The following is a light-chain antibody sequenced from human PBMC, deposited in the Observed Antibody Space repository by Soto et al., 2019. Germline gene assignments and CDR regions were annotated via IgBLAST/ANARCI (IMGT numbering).Light chain of an antibody. J-gene: IGLJ7*01. Sequence: QLVLTQSPSASASLGASVKLTCTLSSGHSNYAIAWHQQQPEKGPRYLMKVNSGGSHIKGDGIPDRFSGSSSGAERYLFISRPPSEEWGDYYCQAWGTGSAIVVFGGGTQLTVL. V-gene: IGLV4-69*01. CDR2: VNSGGSH. CDR3: QAWGTGSAIVV. CDR1: SGHSNYA.